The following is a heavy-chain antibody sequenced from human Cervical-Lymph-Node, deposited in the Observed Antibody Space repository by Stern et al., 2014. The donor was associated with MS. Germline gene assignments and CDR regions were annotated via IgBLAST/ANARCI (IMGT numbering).Heavy chain of an antibody. CDR1: GYTFNTYG. D-gene: IGHD3-10*01. Sequence: QVQLVQSGAEVKEPGASVQVSCKASGYTFNTYGITWLRQAPGQGLEWMGLVSVYNGNPNYALKFQGRVSMTTDTSTSTVYMELRSLRSDDTAIYYCARAKGSGTHYNVFSHWGQGTVVTVSS. CDR2: VSVYNGNP. CDR3: ARAKGSGTHYNVFSH. V-gene: IGHV1-18*01. J-gene: IGHJ1*01.